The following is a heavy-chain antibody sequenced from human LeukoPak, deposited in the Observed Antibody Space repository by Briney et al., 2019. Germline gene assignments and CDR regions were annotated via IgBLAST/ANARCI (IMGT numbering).Heavy chain of an antibody. J-gene: IGHJ4*02. Sequence: SETLSLTCTVSGGSISSYYWSWIRQPAGKGLEWIGRIKTSGSTNYNLSLKSRVTMSVDTSKNQFSLKLTSVTAADTAVYYCARDEGQLAGYYFDYWGQGTLVTVSS. V-gene: IGHV4-4*07. CDR3: ARDEGQLAGYYFDY. CDR2: IKTSGST. CDR1: GGSISSYY. D-gene: IGHD6-6*01.